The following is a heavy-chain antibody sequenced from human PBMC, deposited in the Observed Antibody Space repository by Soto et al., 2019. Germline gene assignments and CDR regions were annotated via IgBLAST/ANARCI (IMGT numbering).Heavy chain of an antibody. V-gene: IGHV1-46*01. CDR1: GYTFTNYY. J-gene: IGHJ5*02. D-gene: IGHD5-12*01. Sequence: QVQLVQSGAEVKKPGASLKVSCKASGYTFTNYYMHWVRPAPGQRLEWMGIINPSYGTTLYAQKFLCRVSMTSDTSTTTVYMELSSLRSEDTVIYYCPRANGYCGSVSCSEVALPCSWVEHWGQGTLVTVSS. CDR3: PRANGYCGSVSCSEVALPCSWVEH. CDR2: INPSYGTT.